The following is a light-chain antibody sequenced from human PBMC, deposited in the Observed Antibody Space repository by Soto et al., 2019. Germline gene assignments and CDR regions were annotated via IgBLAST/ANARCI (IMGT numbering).Light chain of an antibody. CDR2: GAS. J-gene: IGKJ1*01. CDR1: QTITKY. V-gene: IGKV1-39*01. Sequence: DLQMTQSPSSLPASVGDSVTITCRARQTITKYLIWYQHKAGQAPKLLIYGASSLFEGVPVRFGGRGAVTFLTLILSSLQPEHFATYYCHESYTPPGTFVRGTTVELK. CDR3: HESYTPPGT.